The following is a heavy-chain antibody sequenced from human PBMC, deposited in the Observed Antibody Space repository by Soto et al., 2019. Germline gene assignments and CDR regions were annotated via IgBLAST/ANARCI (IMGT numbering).Heavy chain of an antibody. J-gene: IGHJ4*02. V-gene: IGHV1-69*13. D-gene: IGHD5-18*01. CDR1: GGTFSIYA. CDR3: ARHRGYSYGSVYFDY. Sequence: SVKVSCKASGGTFSIYAISWVRQAPGQGLEWMGGIIPIFGTANYAQKFQGRVTITADESTSTAYMELSSLRSEDTAVYYCARHRGYSYGSVYFDYWGQGTLVTVSS. CDR2: IIPIFGTA.